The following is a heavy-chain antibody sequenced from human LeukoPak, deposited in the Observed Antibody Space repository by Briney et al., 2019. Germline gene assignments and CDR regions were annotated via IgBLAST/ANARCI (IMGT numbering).Heavy chain of an antibody. Sequence: GGSLRLSCAASGFTFSTYVMSWVRQAPGKGLVWVSRIYSDGSGTTYAESVKGRFTISRDNAKNTLFLQMNSLTAEDTAVYYCATDRGHAFDIWGQGTMVTVS. J-gene: IGHJ3*02. CDR3: ATDRGHAFDI. D-gene: IGHD3-10*01. V-gene: IGHV3-74*01. CDR1: GFTFSTYV. CDR2: IYSDGSGT.